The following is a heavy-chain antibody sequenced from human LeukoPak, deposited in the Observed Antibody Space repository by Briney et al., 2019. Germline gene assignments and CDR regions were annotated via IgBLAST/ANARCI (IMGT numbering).Heavy chain of an antibody. Sequence: PGRSLRLSCAASGFTFSSYGLHWVRQAPGKGLEWVALIWYDGSKKYYADSVKGRFTISRDNSNNTLYLQMNSLRAEGTAVYYCARGLSEADYWGQGTLVTVSS. CDR1: GFTFSSYG. D-gene: IGHD6-19*01. CDR2: IWYDGSKK. J-gene: IGHJ4*02. CDR3: ARGLSEADY. V-gene: IGHV3-33*01.